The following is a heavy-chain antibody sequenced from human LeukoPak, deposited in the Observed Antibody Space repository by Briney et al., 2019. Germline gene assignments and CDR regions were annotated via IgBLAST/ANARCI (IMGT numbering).Heavy chain of an antibody. Sequence: SETLSLTCTVSGDSISTSSYYWGWIRQSPGKGLEWIGNIYYNGNAYYNPSLGSRITISEDTSKNQFSLELTSVTAADTAIYYCVRDPRLVNWQRREYYYYYMDVRGKGATVTVSS. J-gene: IGHJ6*03. D-gene: IGHD1-1*01. CDR3: VRDPRLVNWQRREYYYYYMDV. CDR1: GDSISTSSYY. CDR2: IYYNGNA. V-gene: IGHV4-39*07.